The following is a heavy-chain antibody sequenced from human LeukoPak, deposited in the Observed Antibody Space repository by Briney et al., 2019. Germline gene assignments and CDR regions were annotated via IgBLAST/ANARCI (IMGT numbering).Heavy chain of an antibody. Sequence: PGGSLRLSCAASGSTFSNAWMSWVRQAPGKGLEWVGRIKSKTDGGTTDYAAPVKGRFTISRDDSKNTLYLQMNSLKTEDTAVYYRTTSLCSSTSCSGHFDYWGQGTLVTVSS. CDR3: TTSLCSSTSCSGHFDY. CDR1: GSTFSNAW. V-gene: IGHV3-15*01. CDR2: IKSKTDGGTT. D-gene: IGHD2-2*01. J-gene: IGHJ4*02.